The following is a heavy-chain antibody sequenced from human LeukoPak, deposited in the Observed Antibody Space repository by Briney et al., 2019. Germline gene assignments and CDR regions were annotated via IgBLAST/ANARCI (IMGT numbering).Heavy chain of an antibody. Sequence: GRSLRLSCAASGFIFSSYAMDWVRQAPGKGLEWVAVISYDGSNEDYADSVKGRFTISRDNSKNTLFLQMNSLRAEDTAVYYCAKEWGIAARTLDYWGQGTLDTVSS. CDR3: AKEWGIAARTLDY. CDR1: GFIFSSYA. CDR2: ISYDGSNE. D-gene: IGHD6-6*01. V-gene: IGHV3-30-3*01. J-gene: IGHJ4*02.